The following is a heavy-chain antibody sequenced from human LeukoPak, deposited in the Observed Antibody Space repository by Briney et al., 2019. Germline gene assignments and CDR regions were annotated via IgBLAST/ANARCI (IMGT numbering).Heavy chain of an antibody. Sequence: ASVKVSCKASGYTFTSYDINWVRQATGQRLECMGWMNPNSGNTGYAQKFQGRVTMTRNTSISTAYMELSSLRSEDTAVYYCARSITMVRGVVDYWGQGTLVTVSS. CDR2: MNPNSGNT. V-gene: IGHV1-8*01. D-gene: IGHD3-10*01. CDR3: ARSITMVRGVVDY. J-gene: IGHJ4*02. CDR1: GYTFTSYD.